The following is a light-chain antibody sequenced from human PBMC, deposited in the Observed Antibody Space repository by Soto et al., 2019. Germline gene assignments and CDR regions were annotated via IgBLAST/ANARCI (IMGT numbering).Light chain of an antibody. Sequence: EILLTQSPGTLSLSPGEGATLSCGASQSVSGGYLAWYQSKPGHAPRLLIHVASNRATGIPERFSGSGYGTDLPITIGRLQHEDFEVYYCQQYHITTWTFGHGTKVDIK. V-gene: IGKV3-20*01. CDR1: QSVSGGY. CDR3: QQYHITTWT. J-gene: IGKJ1*01. CDR2: VAS.